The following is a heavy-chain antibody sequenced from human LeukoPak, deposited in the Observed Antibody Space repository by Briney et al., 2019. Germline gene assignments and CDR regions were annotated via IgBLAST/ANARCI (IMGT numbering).Heavy chain of an antibody. CDR3: ARDRGYDFGTDY. D-gene: IGHD3/OR15-3a*01. CDR1: GFTFSSYW. J-gene: IGHJ4*02. V-gene: IGHV3-74*01. Sequence: GGSPRLSRAAPGFTFSSYWMHWVRHTPGKGLGWVSRINSDGSSTSYADSVKGRFTISRDNAKNTLYLQMNSLRAEDTAVYYCARDRGYDFGTDYWGQGTLVTVSS. CDR2: INSDGSST.